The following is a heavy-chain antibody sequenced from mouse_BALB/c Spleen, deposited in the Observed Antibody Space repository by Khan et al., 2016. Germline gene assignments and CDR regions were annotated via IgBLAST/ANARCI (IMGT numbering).Heavy chain of an antibody. J-gene: IGHJ1*01. V-gene: IGHV9-3-1*01. CDR1: GYTFTNYG. CDR2: INTYTGEP. Sequence: QIQLVQSGPELKKPGETVKISCKASGYTFTNYGMNWVKQAQGKGLKWMGWINTYTGEPTYADDFKGRFAFSLENSASTAYLQINNHKNEDTATYFCARIYYGNYWYFDGWGAGTTGTVSS. D-gene: IGHD2-1*01. CDR3: ARIYYGNYWYFDG.